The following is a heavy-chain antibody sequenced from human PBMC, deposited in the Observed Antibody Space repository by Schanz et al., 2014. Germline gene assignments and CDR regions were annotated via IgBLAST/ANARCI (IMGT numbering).Heavy chain of an antibody. J-gene: IGHJ4*02. D-gene: IGHD6-19*01. CDR2: ISHSGGSK. CDR3: AKLSSSGRLAGYFDY. CDR1: GFTFNSYA. Sequence: DVQLLESGGGLVQPGGSLRLSCAASGFTFNSYAMTWVRQAPGKGLEWVSSISHSGGSKYYADSVKGRFTISRDNSENTLYLQMNSLSAEDTAIYYCAKLSSSGRLAGYFDYWGQGALXTVSS. V-gene: IGHV3-23*01.